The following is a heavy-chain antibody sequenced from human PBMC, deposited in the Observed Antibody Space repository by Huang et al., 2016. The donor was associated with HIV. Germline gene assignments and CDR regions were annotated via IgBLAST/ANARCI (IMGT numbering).Heavy chain of an antibody. Sequence: QLQLQESGPGLVKPSETLSLTCTVSGGSIRSDNYYWGWIRQPPGKGLEWIGSLYFSGGTYYNPSLKRRVTITVDTSKNQFSLKMRSVAAADTAVYYCARLPGSITMIRGVITDPYWGQGTLVTVSS. CDR2: LYFSGGT. D-gene: IGHD3-10*01. CDR1: GGSIRSDNYY. CDR3: ARLPGSITMIRGVITDPY. J-gene: IGHJ4*02. V-gene: IGHV4-39*01.